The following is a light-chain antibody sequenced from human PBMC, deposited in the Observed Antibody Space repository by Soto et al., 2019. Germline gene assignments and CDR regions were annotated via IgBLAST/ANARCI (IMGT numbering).Light chain of an antibody. Sequence: EIVLTQSPGTLSLSPGERATLSCRASQSVRSGYLAWYQQKPGQAPRLLIYGASSRATGIPDRFSGSGSGTDFTLTISRLEPEDFAVYYCQQYGSSPLTFGGGTKVEIK. V-gene: IGKV3-20*01. CDR1: QSVRSGY. J-gene: IGKJ4*01. CDR2: GAS. CDR3: QQYGSSPLT.